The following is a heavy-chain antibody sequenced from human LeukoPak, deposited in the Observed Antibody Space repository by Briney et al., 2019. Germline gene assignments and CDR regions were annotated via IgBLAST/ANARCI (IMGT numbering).Heavy chain of an antibody. CDR3: AKGYDILTGYYLDY. V-gene: IGHV3-23*01. Sequence: PGGSLRLSCAASGCTFSSYAMSWVRQAPGKGLEWVSAISGSGGSTYYADSVKGRFTISRDNSKNTLYLQMNSLRAEDTAVYYCAKGYDILTGYYLDYWGQGTLVTVSS. J-gene: IGHJ4*02. CDR1: GCTFSSYA. D-gene: IGHD3-9*01. CDR2: ISGSGGST.